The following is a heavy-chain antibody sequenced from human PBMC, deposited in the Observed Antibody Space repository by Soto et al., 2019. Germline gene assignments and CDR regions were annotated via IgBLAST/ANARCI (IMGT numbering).Heavy chain of an antibody. CDR1: GYTFTGYY. Sequence: ASVKVSCKASGYTFTGYYIHWVRQAPGQGLEWMGWINPNSGGTSYAQKFQGWVTMTRDTSISTAYMELSRLRSDDTAVYYCARRYCTNGVCYKAGMDVWGQGTTVTVSS. CDR3: ARRYCTNGVCYKAGMDV. V-gene: IGHV1-2*04. D-gene: IGHD2-8*01. CDR2: INPNSGGT. J-gene: IGHJ6*02.